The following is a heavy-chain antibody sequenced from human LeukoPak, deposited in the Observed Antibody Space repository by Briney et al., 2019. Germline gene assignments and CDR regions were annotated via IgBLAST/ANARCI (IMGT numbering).Heavy chain of an antibody. V-gene: IGHV4-59*01. CDR3: ARGANYYDSSGYLDY. D-gene: IGHD3-22*01. CDR1: GGSISSYY. Sequence: ASETLSLTCTVSGGSISSYYWSWIRQPPGKGLEWIGYIYYSGSTNYNPSLKSRVTISVDTSKNQFSLKLSSVTAADTAVYYCARGANYYDSSGYLDYWGQGTLVTVSS. J-gene: IGHJ4*02. CDR2: IYYSGST.